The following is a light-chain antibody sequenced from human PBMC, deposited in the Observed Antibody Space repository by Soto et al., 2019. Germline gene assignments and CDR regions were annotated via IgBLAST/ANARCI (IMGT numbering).Light chain of an antibody. V-gene: IGKV1-39*01. CDR3: QHSFNLPRT. CDR1: QSISSS. CDR2: AAS. J-gene: IGKJ1*01. Sequence: DIEMTQSPSSLSASVGETITITCRASQSISSSLNWFQHSPGQPPKLLLFAASNLHAGVPPRFSGSGSGTSFSLTIRSLQPEDFATYYCQHSFNLPRTFGPGTKVDIK.